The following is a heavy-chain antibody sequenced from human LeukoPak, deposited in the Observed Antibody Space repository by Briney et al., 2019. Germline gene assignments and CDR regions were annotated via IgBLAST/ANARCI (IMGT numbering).Heavy chain of an antibody. CDR1: GFTFSDYY. CDR2: ISSSGSTI. V-gene: IGHV3-11*01. CDR3: AMHDYGDYVLLDY. Sequence: GRSLRLSCAASGFTFSDYYMSWIRQAPGKGLEWVSYISSSGSTIYYADSMKGRFTISRDNAKNSLYLQMNSLRAEDTAVYYCAMHDYGDYVLLDYWGQGTLVTVSS. D-gene: IGHD4-17*01. J-gene: IGHJ4*02.